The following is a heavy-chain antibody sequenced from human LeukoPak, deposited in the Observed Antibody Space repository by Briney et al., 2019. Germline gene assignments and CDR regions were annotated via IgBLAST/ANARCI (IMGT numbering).Heavy chain of an antibody. CDR2: ISYDGSIN. D-gene: IGHD2-15*01. CDR1: GFTFSSYG. Sequence: GGSLRLSCAASGFTFSSYGMNWVRQAPGKGLEWVAVISYDGSINFYAASVKGRFTISRDNSKNTLYLQMNSLRAEDTALYFCARDRRYCSGGSCYFDYFFDYWGQGTLVTVSS. V-gene: IGHV3-30-3*01. J-gene: IGHJ4*02. CDR3: ARDRRYCSGGSCYFDYFFDY.